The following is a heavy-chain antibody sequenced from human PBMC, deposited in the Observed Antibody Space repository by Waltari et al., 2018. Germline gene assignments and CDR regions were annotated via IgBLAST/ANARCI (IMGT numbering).Heavy chain of an antibody. Sequence: EVQLLESGGGLVQPGGSLRLSCAASGFTFSSYAISWVRTAPEKGLGWVSVISGSGGTTQYADSVKGRLTISRDNSKNTVYLQMNSLRAEDTAVYYCAKEKPKNSTWYAPKYYYGMDVWGQGATVTVSS. CDR2: ISGSGGTT. J-gene: IGHJ6*02. D-gene: IGHD2-15*01. CDR3: AKEKPKNSTWYAPKYYYGMDV. CDR1: GFTFSSYA. V-gene: IGHV3-23*01.